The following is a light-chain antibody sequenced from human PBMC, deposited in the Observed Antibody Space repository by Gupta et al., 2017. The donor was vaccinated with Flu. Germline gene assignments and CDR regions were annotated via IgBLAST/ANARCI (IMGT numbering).Light chain of an antibody. V-gene: IGLV1-47*01. Sequence: QSVLTQPPSASGTPVQRVTISCSGGNSNIGINYVYWYQQLPGAAPKLLIYRCDQRPSGDPDRFSGSKSGTSASLAISGLRSEDEADYYCAAWADSLSGVVLGGGTNLTVL. J-gene: IGLJ2*01. CDR1: NSNIGINY. CDR3: AAWADSLSGVV. CDR2: RCD.